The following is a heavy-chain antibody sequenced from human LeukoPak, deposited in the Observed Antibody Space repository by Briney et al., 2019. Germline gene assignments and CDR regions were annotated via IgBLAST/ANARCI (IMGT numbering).Heavy chain of an antibody. CDR1: GGSFSGYY. CDR3: ARSPIGRGNWNLRDY. D-gene: IGHD1-20*01. CDR2: INHSGST. V-gene: IGHV4-34*01. Sequence: SETLSLTCAVYGGSFSGYYWSWIRQAPGKGLEWIGEINHSGSTNYNPSLKSRVTISVDTSKNQFSLKLSSVTAADTAVYYCARSPIGRGNWNLRDYWGQGTLVTVSS. J-gene: IGHJ4*02.